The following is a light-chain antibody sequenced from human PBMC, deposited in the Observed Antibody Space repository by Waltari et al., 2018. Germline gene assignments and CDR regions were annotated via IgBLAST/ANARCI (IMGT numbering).Light chain of an antibody. V-gene: IGKV3-11*01. CDR1: TRVSNS. J-gene: IGKJ5*01. Sequence: EVVLTQSPATLSLSPGERAALSCRASTRVSNSLAWYRQKPGQAPSLLIYDASTRAAGIPGRFSGSGSGTDFTLTISSLAPEDFAVYYCQLRTGWPMTFGQGTRLEIK. CDR2: DAS. CDR3: QLRTGWPMT.